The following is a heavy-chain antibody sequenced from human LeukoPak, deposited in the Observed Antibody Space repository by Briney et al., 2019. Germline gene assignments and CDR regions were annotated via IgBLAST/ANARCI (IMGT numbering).Heavy chain of an antibody. CDR1: GFTFSSYA. J-gene: IGHJ4*02. V-gene: IGHV3-30*04. CDR3: ARETYGDPAVDY. D-gene: IGHD4-17*01. Sequence: GGSLRLSCAASGFTFSSYAMHCVRQAPGKGLEGGAVISYDGSNKYYADSVKGRFTSSRDSSKNTLYLQMNSLRAEDTAVYYCARETYGDPAVDYWGQGTLVTVSS. CDR2: ISYDGSNK.